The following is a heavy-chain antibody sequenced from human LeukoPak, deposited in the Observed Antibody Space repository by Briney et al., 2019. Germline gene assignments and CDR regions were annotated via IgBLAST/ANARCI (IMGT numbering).Heavy chain of an antibody. J-gene: IGHJ3*02. D-gene: IGHD3-22*01. Sequence: PSETLSLTCAVYGGSFSGYYWSWIRQPPGKGLEWIGEINHSGSTNYNPSLKSRVTISVDTSKNQFSLKLSSVTAADTAVYYCAYDSSGYYYGADAFDIWGQGTMVTVSS. CDR3: AYDSSGYYYGADAFDI. CDR2: INHSGST. V-gene: IGHV4-34*01. CDR1: GGSFSGYY.